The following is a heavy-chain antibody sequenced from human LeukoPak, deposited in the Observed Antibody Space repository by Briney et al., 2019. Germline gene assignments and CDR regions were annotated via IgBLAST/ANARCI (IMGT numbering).Heavy chain of an antibody. V-gene: IGHV3-21*01. CDR1: GYTFSSYS. J-gene: IGHJ4*02. CDR3: VRLRRNSDTSGFYYYYDF. D-gene: IGHD3-22*01. Sequence: GGSLRLSCLASGYTFSSYSINWVRQAPGKGLGWVSSMSVRSNYIYYADSVRGRFRISRDDARDSLYLQMNSLRAEDTAVYYCVRLRRNSDTSGFYYYYDFWGQGTLVTVSS. CDR2: MSVRSNYI.